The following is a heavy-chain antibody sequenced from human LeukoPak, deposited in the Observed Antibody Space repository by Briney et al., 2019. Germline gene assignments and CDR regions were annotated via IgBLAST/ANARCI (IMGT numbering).Heavy chain of an antibody. Sequence: GGSLRLSCAASGASGFIFADYAMYWVRQAPGKGLVWVSRINSVGSSTSYADSVKGRFTISRDNAKNTLYLQMNSLRAEDTAVYYCARDRGDFWSGSHYYYYYGMDVWGQGTTVTVSS. CDR1: GFIFADYA. CDR2: INSVGSST. J-gene: IGHJ6*02. CDR3: ARDRGDFWSGSHYYYYYGMDV. V-gene: IGHV3-74*01. D-gene: IGHD3-3*01.